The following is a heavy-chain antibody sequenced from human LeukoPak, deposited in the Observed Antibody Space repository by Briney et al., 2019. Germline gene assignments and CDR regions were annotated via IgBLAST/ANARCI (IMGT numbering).Heavy chain of an antibody. D-gene: IGHD6-19*01. J-gene: IGHJ4*02. CDR1: GVTFSSYA. CDR2: IIPIFGKA. Sequence: GSSVKVSCKASGVTFSSYAISWVRQAPGQGLEWIGRIIPIFGKANYAQKFQGRVTITTDESTSTAYMQLSSLRSEDTAVYYCARNPRYSGGWYYFDYWGQGTLVTVSS. CDR3: ARNPRYSGGWYYFDY. V-gene: IGHV1-69*05.